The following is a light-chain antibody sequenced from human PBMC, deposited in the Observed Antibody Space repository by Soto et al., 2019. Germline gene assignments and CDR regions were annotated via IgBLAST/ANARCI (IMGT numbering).Light chain of an antibody. J-gene: IGKJ1*01. V-gene: IGKV1-5*01. CDR3: QQYETFSGT. Sequence: DIQMTQSPSTLSSSVGDTVTVNCRASQSVSGWLAWYQQKPGEAPKLLIYDASALPRGVPTRFSGSGSGTKFTLTIASLQPDDFATYYCQQYETFSGTFGPGTKVDIK. CDR1: QSVSGW. CDR2: DAS.